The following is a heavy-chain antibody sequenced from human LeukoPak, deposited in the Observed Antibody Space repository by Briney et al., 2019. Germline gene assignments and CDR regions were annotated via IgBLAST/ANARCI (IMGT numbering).Heavy chain of an antibody. Sequence: SETLSLTCAVTGNSFSSGYYWGWIRQPPGKGLEWIGEINHSGISDYNPSLSSRVTMSQDTSKNHFSLKLASVTAADTAVYYCVRGPDHAKVGYWGQGTPVTVSS. CDR2: INHSGIS. CDR1: GNSFSSGYY. J-gene: IGHJ4*02. V-gene: IGHV4-38-2*01. CDR3: VRGPDHAKVGY. D-gene: IGHD1-14*01.